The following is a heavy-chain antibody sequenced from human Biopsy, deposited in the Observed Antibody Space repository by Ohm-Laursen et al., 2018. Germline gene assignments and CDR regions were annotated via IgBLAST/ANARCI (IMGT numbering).Heavy chain of an antibody. J-gene: IGHJ5*02. CDR3: ARDRTPYYDFWSGKSFDNWFDP. V-gene: IGHV1-18*01. CDR2: ISGYNGNT. Sequence: ASVKVSCKASGYSFNNYGINWVRQAPGQGLEWMGRISGYNGNTNYVQKLQGRVTMTTDTSTSTAYMELRSLRSDDTALYYCARDRTPYYDFWSGKSFDNWFDPWGQGTLVTVSS. CDR1: GYSFNNYG. D-gene: IGHD3-3*01.